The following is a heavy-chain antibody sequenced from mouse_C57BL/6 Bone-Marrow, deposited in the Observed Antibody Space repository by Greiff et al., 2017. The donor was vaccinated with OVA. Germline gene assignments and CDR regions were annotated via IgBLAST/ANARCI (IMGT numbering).Heavy chain of an antibody. CDR1: GYSITSGYY. Sequence: VQLKESGPGLVKPSQSLSLTCSVTGYSITSGYYWNWIRQFPGNKLEWMGYISYDGSNNYNPSLKNRISITRDTSKNQFFLKLNSVTTEDTATYYCESAARRAYWGQGTLVTVSA. V-gene: IGHV3-6*01. CDR3: ESAARRAY. D-gene: IGHD6-1*01. J-gene: IGHJ3*01. CDR2: ISYDGSN.